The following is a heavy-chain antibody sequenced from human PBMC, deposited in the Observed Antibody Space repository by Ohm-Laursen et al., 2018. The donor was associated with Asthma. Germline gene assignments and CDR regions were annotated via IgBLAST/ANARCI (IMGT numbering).Heavy chain of an antibody. V-gene: IGHV3-48*02. CDR2: ISSSSSTI. D-gene: IGHD1-1*01. CDR3: ARGLVEPPLGSNDHNWFDP. CDR1: GFTFSSYS. Sequence: SLRLSCATSGFTFSSYSMNWVRQAPGKGLEWVSYISSSSSTIYYADSVKGRFTISRDNAKNSLYLQMNSLRDEDTAVYYCARGLVEPPLGSNDHNWFDPWGQGTLVTVSS. J-gene: IGHJ5*02.